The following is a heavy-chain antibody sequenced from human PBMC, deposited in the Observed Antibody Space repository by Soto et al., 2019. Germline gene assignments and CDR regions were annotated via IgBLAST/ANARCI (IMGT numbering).Heavy chain of an antibody. V-gene: IGHV1-8*01. J-gene: IGHJ6*02. CDR2: MNPNSGNT. D-gene: IGHD3-22*01. Sequence: ASVKVSCKASGYTFTSYDINWVRQATGQGLEWMGWMNPNSGNTGYAQKFQGRVTMTRNTSISTAYTELSSLRSEDTAVYYCARVDYDSSGYYYAPGMDVWGQGTTVTVSS. CDR3: ARVDYDSSGYYYAPGMDV. CDR1: GYTFTSYD.